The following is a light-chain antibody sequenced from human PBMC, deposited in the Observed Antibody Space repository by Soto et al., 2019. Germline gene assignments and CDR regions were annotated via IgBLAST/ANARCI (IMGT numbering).Light chain of an antibody. CDR3: HQYAHSPLT. V-gene: IGKV3-20*01. J-gene: IGKJ4*02. Sequence: EIVLTQSPDTLSLSPGERVTLSCRASQNVGKSYLVWYQQKPGQAPRLLIYDASRRATGIPDRFSGNESGTGFTLTISRLEPDDFAVYYCHQYAHSPLTFGGGTKVEL. CDR1: QNVGKSY. CDR2: DAS.